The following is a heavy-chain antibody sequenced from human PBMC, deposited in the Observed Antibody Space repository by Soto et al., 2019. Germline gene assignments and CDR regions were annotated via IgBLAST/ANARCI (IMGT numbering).Heavy chain of an antibody. J-gene: IGHJ1*01. V-gene: IGHV3-48*01. CDR1: GFTFSSYS. CDR3: ASGLDGAPREYFQY. D-gene: IGHD4-17*01. Sequence: EVQLVESGGGLVQPGGSLRLSCAASGFTFSSYSMNWVRQAPGKGLEWVSYISSSSSSIYYADSVKGRFTISRDNAKNAQYLHMNSLRAEDTAVYYCASGLDGAPREYFQYWGQGTLVTVSS. CDR2: ISSSSSSI.